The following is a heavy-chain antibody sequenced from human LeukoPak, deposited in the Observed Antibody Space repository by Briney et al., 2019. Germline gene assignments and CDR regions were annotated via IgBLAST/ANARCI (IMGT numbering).Heavy chain of an antibody. D-gene: IGHD4-23*01. CDR3: ARSHDYGGNIEY. V-gene: IGHV4-59*01. CDR2: IYYSGST. Sequence: SETLSLTCTVSGGSISNYYWSWIRQPPGKGLEWIGYIYYSGSTNYNPSLKSRVTISVDTSKNQFSLKLSSVTAADTAVYYCARSHDYGGNIEYWGQGTLVTVSS. CDR1: GGSISNYY. J-gene: IGHJ4*02.